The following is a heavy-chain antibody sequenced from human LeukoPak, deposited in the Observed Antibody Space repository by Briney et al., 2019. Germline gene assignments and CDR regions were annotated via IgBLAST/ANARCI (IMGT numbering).Heavy chain of an antibody. CDR2: ISNNGGYT. CDR1: GFTFSSSA. J-gene: IGHJ4*02. Sequence: GGFLRLSCAASGFTFSSSAMSWVRQAPGKGLEWVSAISNNGGYTYYADSVQGRFTISRDNSKSTLCLQMNSLRAEDTAVYYCANSRTADTIFGVVISDFDYWGQGTLVTVSS. V-gene: IGHV3-23*01. D-gene: IGHD3-3*01. CDR3: ANSRTADTIFGVVISDFDY.